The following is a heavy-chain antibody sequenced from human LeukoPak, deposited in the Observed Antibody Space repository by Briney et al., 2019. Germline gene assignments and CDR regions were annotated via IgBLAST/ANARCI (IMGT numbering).Heavy chain of an antibody. CDR2: ISDSGSGGRT. Sequence: GGSLRLSCVASGFSFSISAMHWVRQAPGKGLEWVSGISDSGSGGRTYYADSVKGRFTISRDNSKNTLYLQMNSLRAEDTAVYYCAKPIAPSRYYYYGMDVWGQGTTVTVSS. CDR3: AKPIAPSRYYYYGMDV. CDR1: GFSFSISA. J-gene: IGHJ6*02. D-gene: IGHD6-13*01. V-gene: IGHV3-23*01.